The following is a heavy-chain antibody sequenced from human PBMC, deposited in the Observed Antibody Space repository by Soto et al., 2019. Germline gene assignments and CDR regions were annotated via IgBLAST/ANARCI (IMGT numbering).Heavy chain of an antibody. CDR2: ISSSGGTI. CDR1: GFTFSSYE. CDR3: ARDEGLRFSVRSFDP. D-gene: IGHD5-12*01. J-gene: IGHJ5*02. V-gene: IGHV3-48*03. Sequence: EVQLVESGGGLVQPGGSLRLSCAASGFTFSSYEMFWVRQAPGKGLEWVSYISSSGGTIYYADSVKGRFTVSRDNAKNSLYLQMSSLRAEDTAVYYCARDEGLRFSVRSFDPWGQGTLVTVSS.